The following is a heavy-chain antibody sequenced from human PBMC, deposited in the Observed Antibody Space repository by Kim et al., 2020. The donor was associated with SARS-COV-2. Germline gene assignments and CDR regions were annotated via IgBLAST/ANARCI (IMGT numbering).Heavy chain of an antibody. J-gene: IGHJ3*02. V-gene: IGHV3-9*01. CDR3: VKDKITFGEVIALLDAFEI. CDR2: ISWNSDNI. Sequence: GGSLRLSCAASGFTFGDYAMHWVRQAPGKGLEWVSGISWNSDNIGYADSVKGRFPISRDNAKNSLYLQMNSLRAEDTALYYCVKDKITFGEVIALLDAFEIGGQGTMVTVSS. D-gene: IGHD3-16*02. CDR1: GFTFGDYA.